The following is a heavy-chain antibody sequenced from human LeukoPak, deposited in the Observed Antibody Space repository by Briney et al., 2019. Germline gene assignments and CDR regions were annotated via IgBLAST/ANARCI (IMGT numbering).Heavy chain of an antibody. CDR3: ARRGGSYDTIDY. CDR1: GGSISSYY. D-gene: IGHD1-26*01. Sequence: SETLSLTCTVSGGSISSYYWSWIRQPPGKGLEWIGYIYYSGSTNYNPSLKSRVTISVDTSKNQFPLKLSSVTAADTAVYYCARRGGSYDTIDYWGQGTLVTVSS. V-gene: IGHV4-59*08. J-gene: IGHJ4*02. CDR2: IYYSGST.